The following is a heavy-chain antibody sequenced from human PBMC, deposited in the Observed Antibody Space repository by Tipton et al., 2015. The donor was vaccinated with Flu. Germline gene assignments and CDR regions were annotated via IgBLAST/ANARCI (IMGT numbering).Heavy chain of an antibody. Sequence: SLRLSCAASGFTFSSYGMHWVRQAPGKGLEWVAFMWYDGSNTHYADSVKGRFTISRDNSKNTPYLQLNSLRAEDTAVYYCAREGPVDYGMDVWGQGTTVTVPS. CDR1: GFTFSSYG. V-gene: IGHV3-33*01. CDR3: AREGPVDYGMDV. CDR2: MWYDGSNT. J-gene: IGHJ6*02.